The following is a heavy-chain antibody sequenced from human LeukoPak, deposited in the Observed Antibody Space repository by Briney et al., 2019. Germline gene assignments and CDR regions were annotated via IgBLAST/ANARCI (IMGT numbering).Heavy chain of an antibody. D-gene: IGHD6-13*01. V-gene: IGHV1-46*01. Sequence: GASVKVSCKASGYTFTSYYMHWVRQPPGQGLEWMGIINPSGGSTSYAQKFQGRVTMTRDMSTSTVYMELSSLRSEDTAVYYCAREWGAAGDAFDIWGQGTMVTVSS. CDR2: INPSGGST. J-gene: IGHJ3*02. CDR1: GYTFTSYY. CDR3: AREWGAAGDAFDI.